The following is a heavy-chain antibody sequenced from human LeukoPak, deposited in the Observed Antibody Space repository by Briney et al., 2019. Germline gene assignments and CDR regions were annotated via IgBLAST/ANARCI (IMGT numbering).Heavy chain of an antibody. V-gene: IGHV3-53*01. Sequence: EAGGSLRLSCAASGFTVSDNYMTWVRQAPGKGLEWVSSIYSAGATHYAESVKGRFTISRDNSKNTLYLQMNSLRAEVMAVYYCARIEWERLGRAFDIWGQGTMVTVSS. CDR2: IYSAGAT. D-gene: IGHD1-26*01. CDR1: GFTVSDNY. CDR3: ARIEWERLGRAFDI. J-gene: IGHJ3*02.